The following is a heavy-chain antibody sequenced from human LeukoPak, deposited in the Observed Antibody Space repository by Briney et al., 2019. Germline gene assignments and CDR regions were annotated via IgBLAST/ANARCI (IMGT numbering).Heavy chain of an antibody. D-gene: IGHD1-26*01. CDR3: ARERVGASMDV. CDR2: ITNDGSST. V-gene: IGHV3-74*01. Sequence: PGGSLRLSCAASGLTFSSHWMHWVRQAPGKGLVWVSRITNDGSSTTYADSVKGRFTISRDNAKNTLYLQMNSLRAEDTAVYYSARERVGASMDVWGQGTTVTVSS. J-gene: IGHJ6*02. CDR1: GLTFSSHW.